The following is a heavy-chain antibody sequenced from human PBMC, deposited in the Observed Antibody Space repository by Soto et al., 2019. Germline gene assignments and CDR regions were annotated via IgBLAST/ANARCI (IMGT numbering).Heavy chain of an antibody. J-gene: IGHJ4*02. D-gene: IGHD3-16*01. CDR2: IYYSGST. CDR3: ARFPSGGPRLAFDY. Sequence: PSETLSLTCTVSGGSISGSSYYWGWIRQPPGKGLEWIGYIYYSGSTYYNPSLKSRVTISVDTSKNQFSLKLSSVTAADTAVYYCARFPSGGPRLAFDYWGQGTLVTVSS. CDR1: GGSISGSSYY. V-gene: IGHV4-31*03.